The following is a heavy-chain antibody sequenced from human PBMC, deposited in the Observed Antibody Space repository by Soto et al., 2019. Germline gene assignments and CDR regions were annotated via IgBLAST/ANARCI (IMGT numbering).Heavy chain of an antibody. CDR1: GGSISSGGYY. Sequence: QVQLQEAGPGLVKPSQTLSLTCSVSGGSISSGGYYWTWIRQHPGKGLEWIGYIHNNGRTYYNPSLKRRLTISRDTSRNQFSLKLSSVTAADTAVYYCARGLTIGGSPLVYWGPGTLATVSS. V-gene: IGHV4-31*03. CDR3: ARGLTIGGSPLVY. J-gene: IGHJ4*02. D-gene: IGHD6-13*01. CDR2: IHNNGRT.